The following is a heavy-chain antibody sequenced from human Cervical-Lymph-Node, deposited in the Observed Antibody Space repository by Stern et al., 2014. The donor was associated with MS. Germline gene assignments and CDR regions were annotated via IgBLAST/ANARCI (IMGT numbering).Heavy chain of an antibody. V-gene: IGHV4-59*01. CDR2: IYYSGST. D-gene: IGHD7-27*01. Sequence: QLQLQESGPGLVKPSETLSLTCTVSGGSISSYYWSWIRQPPGKGLEWIGYIYYSGSTNYNPSLKSRVTISVDTSKNQFSLKLSSVTAADTAVYYCARAPETGAYWYFDLWGRGTLVTVSS. J-gene: IGHJ2*01. CDR3: ARAPETGAYWYFDL. CDR1: GGSISSYY.